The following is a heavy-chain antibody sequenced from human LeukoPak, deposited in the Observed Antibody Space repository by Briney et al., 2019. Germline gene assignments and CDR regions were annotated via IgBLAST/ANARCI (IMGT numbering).Heavy chain of an antibody. V-gene: IGHV3-53*01. CDR3: VRGGGAFCGNDCYRNFDY. D-gene: IGHD2-21*02. J-gene: IGHJ4*02. CDR2: IYSGGST. Sequence: GGSLRLSCAASGFTFSDYYMSWVRQAPGKGLEWVSVIYSGGSTYYADSVKGRFTISRDNSKNTLSLQMNSLRGEDTAVYYCVRGGGAFCGNDCYRNFDYWGQGTLVTVSS. CDR1: GFTFSDYY.